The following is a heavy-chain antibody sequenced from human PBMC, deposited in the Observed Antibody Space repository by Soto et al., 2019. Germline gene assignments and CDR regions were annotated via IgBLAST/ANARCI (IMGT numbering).Heavy chain of an antibody. CDR3: ALWFGELLRYGELDY. J-gene: IGHJ4*02. CDR2: ISAYNGNT. CDR1: GYTFTSYG. D-gene: IGHD3-10*01. Sequence: QVQLVQSGAEVKKPGASVKVSCKASGYTFTSYGISWVRQAPGQGLERMGWISAYNGNTNYAQKLQGRVTMTTDTSTSTSYMELRSLRSDDTAVYYCALWFGELLRYGELDYWGQGTLVTVSS. V-gene: IGHV1-18*01.